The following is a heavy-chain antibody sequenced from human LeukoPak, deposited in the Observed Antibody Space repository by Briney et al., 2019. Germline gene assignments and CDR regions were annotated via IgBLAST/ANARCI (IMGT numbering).Heavy chain of an antibody. Sequence: ASVKVSYKASGGTFSSYAISWVRQAPGQGLEWMGRIIPILGIANYAQKFQGRVTITADKSTSTAYMELSSLRSEDTAVYYCARVDCSSTSCYYYFDYWGQGTLVTVSS. D-gene: IGHD2-2*01. V-gene: IGHV1-69*04. CDR1: GGTFSSYA. J-gene: IGHJ4*02. CDR2: IIPILGIA. CDR3: ARVDCSSTSCYYYFDY.